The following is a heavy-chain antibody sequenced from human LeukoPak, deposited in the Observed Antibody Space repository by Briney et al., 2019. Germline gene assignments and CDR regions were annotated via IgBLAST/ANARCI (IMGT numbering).Heavy chain of an antibody. CDR3: ARDWVDRSSWTYFDY. Sequence: GASVKVSCKASGYTFTGYYMHWVRQAPGQGLEWMGWINPNSGGTNYAQKFQGRVTMTRDTSISTAYMEPSRLRSDDTAVYYCARDWVDRSSWTYFDYWGQGTLVTVSS. D-gene: IGHD6-13*01. CDR2: INPNSGGT. J-gene: IGHJ4*02. CDR1: GYTFTGYY. V-gene: IGHV1-2*02.